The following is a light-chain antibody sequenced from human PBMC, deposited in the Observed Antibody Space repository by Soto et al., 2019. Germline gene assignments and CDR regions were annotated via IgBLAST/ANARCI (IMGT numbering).Light chain of an antibody. CDR1: SGYSNYK. Sequence: QSVLTQPPSASASLGASVTLTCTLSSGYSNYKVDWYQQRPGKGPRFVMRVGTGGIVGSKGDGIPDRFSVLGSGLNRYLTIKNIQEEDESDYHCGADHGSGSNFVVVFGGGTKRTVL. V-gene: IGLV9-49*01. CDR3: GADHGSGSNFVVV. J-gene: IGLJ2*01. CDR2: VGTGGIVG.